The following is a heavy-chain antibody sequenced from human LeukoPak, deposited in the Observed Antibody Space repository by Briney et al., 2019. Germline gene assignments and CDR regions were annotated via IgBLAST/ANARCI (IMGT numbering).Heavy chain of an antibody. V-gene: IGHV3-11*04. D-gene: IGHD1-1*01. CDR2: ISSSGSTI. Sequence: GGSLRLSCAASGFTFSDYYMSWIRQAPGKGLEWVSYISSSGSTIYYADSVKGRFTISRDNAKNSLYLQMNSLRAEDTAVYYCAREEYNWNDRIYPREKIWGQGTLVTVSS. CDR3: AREEYNWNDRIYPREKI. CDR1: GFTFSDYY. J-gene: IGHJ4*02.